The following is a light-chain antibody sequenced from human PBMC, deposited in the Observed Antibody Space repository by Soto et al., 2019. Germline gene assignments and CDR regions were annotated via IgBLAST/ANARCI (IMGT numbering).Light chain of an antibody. Sequence: DIQMTQSPSSLSASVGDRVTITCRASQIINTWLAWYQQKPGKAPKLLIYRASNLVNGVPSRFSGSGSGIDFTLTICSVQAENFSSYCCQQSETYSGTFGAVTKVDL. CDR2: RAS. CDR1: QIINTW. J-gene: IGKJ3*01. V-gene: IGKV1-5*03. CDR3: QQSETYSGT.